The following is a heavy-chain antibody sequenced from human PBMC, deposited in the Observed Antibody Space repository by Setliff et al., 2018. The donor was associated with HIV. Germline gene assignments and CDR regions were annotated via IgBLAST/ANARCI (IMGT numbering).Heavy chain of an antibody. V-gene: IGHV4-4*08. Sequence: SETLSLTCTVSGGSIGGYYWSWIRQPPGTGLEWLGCIYSGGSTNYNPSLESRVTISLDTSKNQFSLRLTSVTAADTAVYYCVRVRSYGSAYDAFDVWGPGTMVTVSS. CDR3: VRVRSYGSAYDAFDV. CDR1: GGSIGGYY. J-gene: IGHJ3*01. CDR2: IYSGGST. D-gene: IGHD3-10*01.